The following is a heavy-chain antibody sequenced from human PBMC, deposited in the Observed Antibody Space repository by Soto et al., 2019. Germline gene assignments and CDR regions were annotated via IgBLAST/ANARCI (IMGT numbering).Heavy chain of an antibody. D-gene: IGHD5-12*01. CDR3: ASWGFIVATNWYFDL. J-gene: IGHJ2*01. Sequence: EAQLVESGGGLVQPGGSLRLSCAASGFTCSSYWMSWVRQAPGKGLEWVANIKQDGNEESYVDSVKGRFTISRDNTKNSLFLQMNSLRAEDTAVYYCASWGFIVATNWYFDLWGRGTLVTVSS. CDR1: GFTCSSYW. CDR2: IKQDGNEE. V-gene: IGHV3-7*01.